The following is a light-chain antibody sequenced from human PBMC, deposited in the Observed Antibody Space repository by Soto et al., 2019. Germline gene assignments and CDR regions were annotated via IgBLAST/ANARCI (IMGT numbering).Light chain of an antibody. J-gene: IGKJ1*01. Sequence: EIVMTQSPATLSVSPGERATLSCRASQSVNSNYLAWYQQNPGQAPRLLLFGVSNRATGIPARFSGSGSGTEFSLTISSLQSEDFAVYYCQQYDYWPRTFGQGTKVDI. CDR1: QSVNSN. V-gene: IGKV3-15*01. CDR2: GVS. CDR3: QQYDYWPRT.